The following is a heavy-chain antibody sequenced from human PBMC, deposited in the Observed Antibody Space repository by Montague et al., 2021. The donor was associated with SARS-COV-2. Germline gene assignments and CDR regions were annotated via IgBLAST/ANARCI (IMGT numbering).Heavy chain of an antibody. CDR3: ASELADYGDFDY. CDR2: ISYDGSNK. Sequence: SLRLSFAASGFTFSSYAMHWVRQAPGKGLEWVAVISYDGSNKYYADSVKGRFTISRDNSKNTLYLQMNSLRAEDTAVYCCASELADYGDFDYWGQGTLVTVSS. CDR1: GFTFSSYA. V-gene: IGHV3-30-3*01. D-gene: IGHD4-17*01. J-gene: IGHJ4*02.